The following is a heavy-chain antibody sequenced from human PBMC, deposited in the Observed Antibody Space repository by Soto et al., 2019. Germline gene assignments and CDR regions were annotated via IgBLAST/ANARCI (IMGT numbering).Heavy chain of an antibody. CDR3: GAHAGATYGPLDY. V-gene: IGHV4-4*02. Sequence: SETLSLTCAVSMGSITSANWWTWVRQPPGKELEWLGEIYHTGSTNYNPSLKNRVTISVDKSKNQFSLRLFSVTAADTAVYYCGAHAGATYGPLDYWGRGTLVTVSS. CDR2: IYHTGST. D-gene: IGHD4-17*01. CDR1: MGSITSANW. J-gene: IGHJ4*02.